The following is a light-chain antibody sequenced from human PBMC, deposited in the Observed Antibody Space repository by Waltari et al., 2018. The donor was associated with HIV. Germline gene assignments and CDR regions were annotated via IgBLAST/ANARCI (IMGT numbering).Light chain of an antibody. Sequence: DVVVTQSPDSLAVSVGERATPQCKSSFNNKNYLAWYQQKPGQPPRLLIYWASTRESGVPDRFSGSGSGTDFTLTISSLQAEDVAVYYCQQYYSFPSTFGQGTRLEIK. CDR2: WAS. J-gene: IGKJ2*01. CDR3: QQYYSFPST. CDR1: FNNKNY. V-gene: IGKV4-1*01.